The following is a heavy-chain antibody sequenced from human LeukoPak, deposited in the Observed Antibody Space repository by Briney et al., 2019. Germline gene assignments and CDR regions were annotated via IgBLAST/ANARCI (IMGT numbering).Heavy chain of an antibody. CDR1: GSNFANHA. J-gene: IGHJ4*02. D-gene: IGHD2-21*02. CDR3: VREDTPATANY. Sequence: GGSLRLSCAASGSNFANHAMSWVRQTAGKGLEWVSAISGGGDITYYADSVKGRFTISRDNSKDTLFLQMHSLRPGDTAVYYCVREDTPATANYWGQGTLVTISS. CDR2: ISGGGDIT. V-gene: IGHV3-23*01.